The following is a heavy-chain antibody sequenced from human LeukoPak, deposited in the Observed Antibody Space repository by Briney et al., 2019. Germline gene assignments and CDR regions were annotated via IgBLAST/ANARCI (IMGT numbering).Heavy chain of an antibody. CDR1: GFTVSSNY. J-gene: IGHJ3*02. V-gene: IGHV3-53*01. CDR2: IYSGGST. D-gene: IGHD4-23*01. Sequence: PGGSLRLXCAASGFTVSSNYMSWVRQAPGKELEWVSVIYSGGSTYYADSVKGRFTISRDNSKNTLYLQMNSLRAEDTAVYYCARDLRWYYTSSHDAFDIWGQGTMVTVSS. CDR3: ARDLRWYYTSSHDAFDI.